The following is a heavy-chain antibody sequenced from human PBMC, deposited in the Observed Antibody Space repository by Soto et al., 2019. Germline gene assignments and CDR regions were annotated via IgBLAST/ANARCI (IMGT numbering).Heavy chain of an antibody. CDR2: IYSIGST. Sequence: SETLSLTCTVSGGSIHNYYWSWMRQTPGKGLVWIGHIYSIGSTKYNPSLQSRVSISSDTSKNQFFLNLTSVSAADTGVYFCASGSPRYSGNWYERFDYWGQGTRVTVSS. CDR3: ASGSPRYSGNWYERFDY. V-gene: IGHV4-59*01. D-gene: IGHD6-13*01. CDR1: GGSIHNYY. J-gene: IGHJ4*02.